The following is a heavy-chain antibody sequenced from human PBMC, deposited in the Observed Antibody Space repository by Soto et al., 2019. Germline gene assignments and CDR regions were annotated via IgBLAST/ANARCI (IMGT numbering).Heavy chain of an antibody. D-gene: IGHD6-19*01. J-gene: IGHJ3*02. Sequence: ASVKVSCKASGYTFTGYYMHCVRQAPGQGLEWMGWINPNSGGTNYAQKFQGRVTMTRDTSISTAYMELSRLRSDDTAVYYCARAGGSGWHGTDAFDIWGQGTMVTVSS. CDR2: INPNSGGT. CDR3: ARAGGSGWHGTDAFDI. CDR1: GYTFTGYY. V-gene: IGHV1-2*02.